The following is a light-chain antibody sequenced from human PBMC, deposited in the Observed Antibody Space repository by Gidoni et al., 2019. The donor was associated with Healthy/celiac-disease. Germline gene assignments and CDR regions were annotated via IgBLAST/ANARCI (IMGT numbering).Light chain of an antibody. CDR1: QSISSW. J-gene: IGKJ3*01. CDR3: QQYNSYGFT. CDR2: QAS. Sequence: DIQMTQSPSTLSASVGDRVTITCRASQSISSWLAWYQQKPGKAPKLLIYQASSLESGVPSRFSGSRSGTEFTLTISSLQPDDFATYYCQQYNSYGFTFGPGTKVDIK. V-gene: IGKV1-5*03.